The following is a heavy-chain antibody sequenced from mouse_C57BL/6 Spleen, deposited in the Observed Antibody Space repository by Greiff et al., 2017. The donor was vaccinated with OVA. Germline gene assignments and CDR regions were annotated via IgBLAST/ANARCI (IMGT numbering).Heavy chain of an antibody. CDR1: GFTFSSYA. V-gene: IGHV5-4*01. CDR3: AREGELYGSSYEAWFAY. Sequence: EVQGVESGGGLVKPGGSLKLSCAASGFTFSSYAMSWVRQTPEKRLEWVATISDGGSYTYYPDNVKGRFTISRDNAKNNLYLQMSHLKSEDTAMYYCAREGELYGSSYEAWFAYWGQGTLVTVSA. J-gene: IGHJ3*01. CDR2: ISDGGSYT. D-gene: IGHD1-1*01.